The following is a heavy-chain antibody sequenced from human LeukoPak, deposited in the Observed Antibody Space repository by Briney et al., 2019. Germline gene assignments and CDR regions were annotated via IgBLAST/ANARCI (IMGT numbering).Heavy chain of an antibody. CDR3: ARGRDPSYYDFWSGPGLRWFDP. Sequence: SETLSLTCAVYGGSFSGYYWSWIRQPPGKGLEWIGEINHSGSTNYNPSLKSRVTISVDTSKNQFSLKLSSVTAADTAVYYCARGRDPSYYDFWSGPGLRWFDPWGQGTLVTVSS. CDR1: GGSFSGYY. J-gene: IGHJ5*02. V-gene: IGHV4-34*01. D-gene: IGHD3-3*01. CDR2: INHSGST.